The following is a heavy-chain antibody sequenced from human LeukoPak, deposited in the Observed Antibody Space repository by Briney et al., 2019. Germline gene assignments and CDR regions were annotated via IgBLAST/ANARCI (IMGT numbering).Heavy chain of an antibody. Sequence: PGGSLRLSCAASGFTFSSYAMTWVRQAPGKGLEWISCIRGTDDTTYYADSVKGRFTISRDNSRSTLYLQVHSLRAEDTAMYYCAKDMYTYDSPYFDSWGQGALVTVAS. CDR2: IRGTDDTT. J-gene: IGHJ4*02. V-gene: IGHV3-23*01. CDR3: AKDMYTYDSPYFDS. D-gene: IGHD3-22*01. CDR1: GFTFSSYA.